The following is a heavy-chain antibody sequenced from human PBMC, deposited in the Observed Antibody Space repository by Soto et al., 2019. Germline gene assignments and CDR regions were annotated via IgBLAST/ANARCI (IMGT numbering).Heavy chain of an antibody. CDR1: GFSLSTSGMC. J-gene: IGHJ6*02. CDR3: ARIQKYSSSWYTPVAYYGMDV. V-gene: IGHV2-70*11. CDR2: IDWDDDK. Sequence: SGPTLVNPTQTLTLTCTFSGFSLSTSGMCVSWIRQPPGKALEGLARIDWDDDKYYSTSLKTRLTISKDTSKNQVVPTMPNMDPVDTATYYCARIQKYSSSWYTPVAYYGMDVWGQGTTVTVSS. D-gene: IGHD6-13*01.